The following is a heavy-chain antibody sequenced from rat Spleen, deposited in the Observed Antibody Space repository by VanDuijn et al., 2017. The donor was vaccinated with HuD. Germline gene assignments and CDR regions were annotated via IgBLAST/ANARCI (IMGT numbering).Heavy chain of an antibody. D-gene: IGHD1-5*01. CDR3: ARGGTTTDYYVMDA. Sequence: EVQLQESGPGLVKPSLSLSLTCSVTGYSITRNYWGWIRKFPGNKMEWMGYISYSGNTRYNPSLKSRISISRDTSKNQFFLQLNSVTTEDTATYYCARGGTTTDYYVMDAWGQGASVTVSS. CDR2: ISYSGNT. CDR1: GYSITRNY. J-gene: IGHJ4*01. V-gene: IGHV3-1*01.